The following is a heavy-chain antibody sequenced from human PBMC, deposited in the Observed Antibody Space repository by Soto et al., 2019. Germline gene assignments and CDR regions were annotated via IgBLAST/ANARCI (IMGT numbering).Heavy chain of an antibody. D-gene: IGHD7-27*01. CDR2: IYSDGST. CDR1: GFSVSNHY. V-gene: IGHV3-53*01. CDR3: ARASCRWGSDDAH. Sequence: EVHLVESGGGLIQPGGSLRLSCAASGFSVSNHYMGWVRQAPGKGLEWVSVIYSDGSTYHADSVKGRVTISRDNAKNTLYLQMNSLRVEDTAVYHCARASCRWGSDDAHWGQGTLVTVSS. J-gene: IGHJ4*02.